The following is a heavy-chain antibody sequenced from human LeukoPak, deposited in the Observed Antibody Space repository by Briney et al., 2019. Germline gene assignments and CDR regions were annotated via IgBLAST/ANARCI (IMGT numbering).Heavy chain of an antibody. CDR1: GFTFSSYS. J-gene: IGHJ4*02. CDR2: ISSSSSYI. Sequence: PGGSLRLSCAASGFTFSSYSMNWVRQAPGKGLEWVSSISSSSSYIYYADSVKGRFTISRDNAKNSLCLQMNSLRAEDTAVYYCASSKVAGTFDYWGQGTLVTVSS. V-gene: IGHV3-21*01. D-gene: IGHD6-19*01. CDR3: ASSKVAGTFDY.